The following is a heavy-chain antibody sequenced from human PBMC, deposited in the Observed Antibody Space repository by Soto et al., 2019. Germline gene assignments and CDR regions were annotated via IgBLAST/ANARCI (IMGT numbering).Heavy chain of an antibody. CDR2: INPNSGGT. Sequence: SLKLYCKTSGYTISGYYIGCRRQAPGQGLEWMGWINPNSGGTNYAQKFQGRVTMTRDTSISTAYMELSRLRSDDTAVYYCARPRYYYDSSGSVDYWGQGTLVTVSS. CDR1: GYTISGYY. V-gene: IGHV1-2*02. CDR3: ARPRYYYDSSGSVDY. J-gene: IGHJ4*02. D-gene: IGHD3-22*01.